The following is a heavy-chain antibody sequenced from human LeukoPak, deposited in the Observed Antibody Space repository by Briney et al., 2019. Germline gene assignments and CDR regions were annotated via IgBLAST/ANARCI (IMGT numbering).Heavy chain of an antibody. V-gene: IGHV4-38-2*02. CDR2: IYHSGST. J-gene: IGHJ4*02. D-gene: IGHD2-21*02. CDR3: ARDWGNCGGDCSTFDY. Sequence: SETLSLTCTVSDYSINSGYYWDWIRQPPGKGLEWIGSIYHSGSTYYNPSLKSRVTISVDTSKNQFSLKLSSVTAADTAVYYCARDWGNCGGDCSTFDYWGQGTLVTASS. CDR1: DYSINSGYY.